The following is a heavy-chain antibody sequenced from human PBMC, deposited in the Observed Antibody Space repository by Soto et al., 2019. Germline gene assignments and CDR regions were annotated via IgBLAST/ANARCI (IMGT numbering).Heavy chain of an antibody. CDR1: GYRFTNYG. CDR3: TRAINMVPGLNMDVDW. V-gene: IGHV1-18*01. D-gene: IGHD3-10*01. J-gene: IGHJ4*02. Sequence: QVQVVQSGGEVKKPGTSVKVSCKASGYRFTNYGITWVRQAPGQGLEWVGWVSTYNGNTNYAQKFQGRVTMTTDTSTTTGYMEVRSLRSDDTAVYYCTRAINMVPGLNMDVDWWGQGTMVTVSS. CDR2: VSTYNGNT.